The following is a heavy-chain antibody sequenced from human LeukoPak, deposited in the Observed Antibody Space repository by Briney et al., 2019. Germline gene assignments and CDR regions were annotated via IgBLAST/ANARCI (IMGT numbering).Heavy chain of an antibody. J-gene: IGHJ3*02. CDR3: AKDRYSSGWTDAFDI. D-gene: IGHD6-19*01. CDR1: GFTFSSYA. CDR2: ISGSGGST. Sequence: GGSLRLACAASGFTFSSYAMSWVRQAPGKGLEWVSAISGSGGSTYYADSVKGRFTISRDNSKNTLYLQMNSLRAEDTAVYYCAKDRYSSGWTDAFDIWGQGTMVTVSS. V-gene: IGHV3-23*01.